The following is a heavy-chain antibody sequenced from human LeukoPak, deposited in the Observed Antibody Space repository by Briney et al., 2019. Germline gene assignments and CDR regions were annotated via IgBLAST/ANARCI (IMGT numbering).Heavy chain of an antibody. CDR1: GGSISSYY. D-gene: IGHD6-19*01. CDR3: ASNKGQWLFSD. Sequence: SETLSLTCTVSGGSISSYYWNWIRQPPGKGLEWIGNIYYRGSTNYNPSLKSRVTISVDTSKNQFSLRLSSVTAADTAVYFCASNKGQWLFSDWGQGTLVTVSS. V-gene: IGHV4-59*08. CDR2: IYYRGST. J-gene: IGHJ4*02.